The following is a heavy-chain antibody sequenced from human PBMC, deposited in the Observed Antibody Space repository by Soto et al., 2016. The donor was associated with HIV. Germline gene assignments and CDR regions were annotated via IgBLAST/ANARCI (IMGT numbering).Heavy chain of an antibody. Sequence: EVQLVESGGGSVQPGGSLRLSCEASGFPFRSYVMNWVRQAPGKGLEWISYISSSGSIKHYADSVKGRFTISRDKAKNSLFLQMNSLRVDDTAVYYCVRRSNTVTTAYWYFDLWGLATLVTVSS. CDR1: GFPFRSYV. J-gene: IGHJ2*01. CDR2: ISSSGSIK. D-gene: IGHD4-17*01. V-gene: IGHV3-48*03. CDR3: VRRSNTVTTAYWYFDL.